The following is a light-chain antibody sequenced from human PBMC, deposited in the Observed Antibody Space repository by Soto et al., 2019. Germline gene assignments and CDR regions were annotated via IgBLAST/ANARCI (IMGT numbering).Light chain of an antibody. CDR2: EGT. J-gene: IGLJ1*01. CDR3: CSSAGSSLYV. CDR1: SSDVGSYNL. Sequence: QSALTQPASVSGSPGQSIAISCTGTSSDVGSYNLVSWYQQHPGKAPKLMIYEGTKPPSGVSNRFSGSKSGNTASLTISGLQAEDEADYYCCSSAGSSLYVFGSGTKLTVL. V-gene: IGLV2-23*01.